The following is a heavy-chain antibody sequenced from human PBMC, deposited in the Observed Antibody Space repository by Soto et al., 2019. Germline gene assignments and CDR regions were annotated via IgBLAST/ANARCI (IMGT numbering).Heavy chain of an antibody. J-gene: IGHJ4*02. D-gene: IGHD3-10*01. V-gene: IGHV4-38-2*01. Sequence: SETLSLTCAVSGYSISSGYYWGWIRQPPGKGREWIGSIYHSGSTYYNPSLKSRVTISVDTSKNQFSLKLSSVTAADTAVYYCARIFGELYFDYWGQGTLVTVSS. CDR1: GYSISSGYY. CDR3: ARIFGELYFDY. CDR2: IYHSGST.